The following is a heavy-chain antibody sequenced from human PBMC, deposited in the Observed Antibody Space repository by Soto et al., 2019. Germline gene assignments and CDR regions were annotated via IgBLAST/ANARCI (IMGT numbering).Heavy chain of an antibody. CDR3: ASKPHSGSHFDY. D-gene: IGHD1-26*01. CDR2: IIPVFGRG. CDR1: GGTFSS. V-gene: IGHV1-69*01. J-gene: IGHJ4*02. Sequence: QVQLVQSGAEVKKPGSSVKVSCKASGGTFSSLNWVRQAPGQGLEWMGGIIPVFGRGDPAQKFQGRVTITADESTSTAYLDLTRLISEDTAVYYCASKPHSGSHFDYWGEGTLVTVSS.